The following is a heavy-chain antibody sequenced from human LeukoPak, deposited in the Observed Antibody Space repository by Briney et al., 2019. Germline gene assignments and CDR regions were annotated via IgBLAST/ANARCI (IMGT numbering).Heavy chain of an antibody. CDR2: IYCSGST. CDR1: GGSISSSSYY. CDR3: ARHTHGGIAAATLDY. Sequence: SETLSLTCTVSGGSISSSSYYWGWIRQPPGKGLEWIGSIYCSGSTYYNPSLKSRVTISVDTSKNQFSLKLSSVTAADTAVYYCARHTHGGIAAATLDYWGQGTLVTVSS. D-gene: IGHD6-13*01. J-gene: IGHJ4*02. V-gene: IGHV4-39*01.